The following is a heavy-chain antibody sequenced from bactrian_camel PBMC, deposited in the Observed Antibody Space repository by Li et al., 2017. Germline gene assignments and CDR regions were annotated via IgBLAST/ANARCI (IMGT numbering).Heavy chain of an antibody. Sequence: QVQLVESGGGSVQAGGSLRLSCAASTWTYCMVWFRQAPGKERERVASISDGGGARQLYADSVQGRFTISRDNAKNTLYLQMSSLKPEDTAMYHCAAVLSGTMYCLQYLRFGHTGQGTQVTVS. J-gene: IGHJ4*01. CDR2: ISDGGGA. V-gene: IGHV3S53*01. D-gene: IGHD2*01. CDR1: TWTYC.